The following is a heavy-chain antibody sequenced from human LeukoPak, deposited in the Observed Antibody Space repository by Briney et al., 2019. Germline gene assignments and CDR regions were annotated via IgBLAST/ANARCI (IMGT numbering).Heavy chain of an antibody. CDR1: GFIFSTYG. J-gene: IGHJ4*02. CDR3: AKRGTEAYFDY. D-gene: IGHD3-16*01. Sequence: GGSLRLSCAASGFIFSTYGMHWVRQAPGKGLGWVAVISYDGSNKYYADSVKGRFTISRDNSKKTLYLQMNSLRAEDTAVYYCAKRGTEAYFDYWGQGTLVTVSS. CDR2: ISYDGSNK. V-gene: IGHV3-30*18.